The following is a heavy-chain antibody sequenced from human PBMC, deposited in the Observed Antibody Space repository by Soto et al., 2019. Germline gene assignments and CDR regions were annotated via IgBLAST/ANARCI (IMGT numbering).Heavy chain of an antibody. CDR3: AGQHYYDSSGYYFYANY. CDR2: IYYSGST. D-gene: IGHD3-22*01. V-gene: IGHV4-39*01. Sequence: SETLSLTCTVSGGSISSSSYYWGWIRQPPGKGLEWIGSIYYSGSTYYNPSLKSRVTISVDTSKNQFSLKLSSVTAADAAVYYCAGQHYYDSSGYYFYANYWGQGTLVTVSS. J-gene: IGHJ4*02. CDR1: GGSISSSSYY.